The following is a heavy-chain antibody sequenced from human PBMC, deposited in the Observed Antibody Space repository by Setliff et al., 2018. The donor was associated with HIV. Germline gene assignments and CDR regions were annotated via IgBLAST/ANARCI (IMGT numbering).Heavy chain of an antibody. V-gene: IGHV1-46*02. CDR3: ARGNRVFDY. CDR1: GGTFKNLA. CDR2: INPSGGST. Sequence: GASVKVSCKASGGTFKNLAISWVRQAPGQGLEWMGRINPSGGSTSYAQKFQGRVTMTEDTSTDTAYMELSSLRSEDTAVYYCARGNRVFDYWGQGALVTVSS. D-gene: IGHD3-3*01. J-gene: IGHJ4*02.